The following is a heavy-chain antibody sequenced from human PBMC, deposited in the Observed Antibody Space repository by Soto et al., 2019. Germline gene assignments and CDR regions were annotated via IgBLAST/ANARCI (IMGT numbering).Heavy chain of an antibody. CDR1: GFTFSSYA. Sequence: GSLRLSCAASGFTFSSYAMHWVRQAPVKGLEWVAVISYDGSNKYYADSVKGRFTISRDNSKNTLYLQMNSLRAEDTAVYYCAREMAVGIAAAGAIDCWGKGTLVTVSS. D-gene: IGHD6-13*01. CDR2: ISYDGSNK. V-gene: IGHV3-30-3*01. J-gene: IGHJ4*02. CDR3: AREMAVGIAAAGAIDC.